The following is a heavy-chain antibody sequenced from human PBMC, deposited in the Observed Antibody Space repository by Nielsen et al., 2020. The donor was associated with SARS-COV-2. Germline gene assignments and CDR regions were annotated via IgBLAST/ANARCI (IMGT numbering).Heavy chain of an antibody. J-gene: IGHJ3*02. V-gene: IGHV3-48*01. D-gene: IGHD2-2*02. CDR1: GFTFSIYA. CDR3: ARDLGYCYSTSCYTLAFDI. CDR2: ISSSSSTI. Sequence: GESLKISCAASGFTFSIYAMHWVRQAPGKGLEWVSYISSSSSTIYYADSVKGRFTISRDNAKNSLYLQMNSLRVEDTAVYYCARDLGYCYSTSCYTLAFDIWGQGTMVTVSS.